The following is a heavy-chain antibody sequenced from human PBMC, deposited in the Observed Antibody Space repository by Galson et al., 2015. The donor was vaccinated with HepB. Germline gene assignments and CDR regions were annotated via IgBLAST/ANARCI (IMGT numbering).Heavy chain of an antibody. V-gene: IGHV3-48*01. CDR3: TTDVYYSTYWSWLDP. Sequence: SLRLSCAASGFTFSSYSMNWVRQAPGKGLEWISHISNNNSPKYYADSVKGRFTISRDNAKNSLYLQMNSLKTEDTAVYYCTTDVYYSTYWSWLDPWGQGTLVTVSS. CDR1: GFTFSSYS. D-gene: IGHD2-8*02. J-gene: IGHJ5*02. CDR2: ISNNNSPK.